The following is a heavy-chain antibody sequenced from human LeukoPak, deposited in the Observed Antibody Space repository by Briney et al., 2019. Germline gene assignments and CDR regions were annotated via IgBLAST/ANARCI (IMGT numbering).Heavy chain of an antibody. CDR3: VKDQAGG. J-gene: IGHJ4*02. V-gene: IGHV3-30*02. D-gene: IGHD6-19*01. Sequence: GGTLRLSCDASGFTFSDYGMHWVRQAPGMGLEWVAFIRYNGQLQMYGDSVRGRFIISRDNSMNRMYLQLNDVRSEDTAVYYCVKDQAGGWGQGTLVTVSS. CDR1: GFTFSDYG. CDR2: IRYNGQLQ.